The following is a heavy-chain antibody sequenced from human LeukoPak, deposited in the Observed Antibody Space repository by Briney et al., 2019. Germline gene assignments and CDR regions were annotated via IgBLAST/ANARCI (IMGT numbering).Heavy chain of an antibody. CDR1: GFTFSSYA. D-gene: IGHD2-2*01. CDR2: ISGSGGST. V-gene: IGHV3-23*01. CDR3: ARVGSSTSFLYRYYYYYGMDV. J-gene: IGHJ6*02. Sequence: LAGGSLRLSCAASGFTFSSYAMSWVRQAPGKGLEWVSAISGSGGSTYYADSVKGRFTISRDNSKNTLYLQMNSLRAEDTAVYYCARVGSSTSFLYRYYYYYGMDVWGQGTTVTVSS.